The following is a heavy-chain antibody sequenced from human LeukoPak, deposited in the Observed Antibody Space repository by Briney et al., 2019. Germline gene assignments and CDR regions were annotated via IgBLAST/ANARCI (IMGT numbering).Heavy chain of an antibody. V-gene: IGHV3-30*02. CDR3: AKAQGVVVAAAYFQH. J-gene: IGHJ1*01. CDR1: GFTFSSYG. Sequence: GGSLRLSCAASGFTFSSYGMHWVRQAPGKGLEWVAFIRYDGSNKYYADSVKGRFTISRDNSKNTLYLQMNSLRAEDTAVYYCAKAQGVVVAAAYFQHWGQGTLVTVSS. D-gene: IGHD2-15*01. CDR2: IRYDGSNK.